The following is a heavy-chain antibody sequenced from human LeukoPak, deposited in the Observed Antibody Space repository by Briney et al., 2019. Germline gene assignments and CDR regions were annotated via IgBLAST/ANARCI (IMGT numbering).Heavy chain of an antibody. CDR3: ARDADSSSPAHFDY. Sequence: GASVTVSCKASGYTFTSYAMHWVRQAPGQRLEWMGWINAGNGNTKYSQKFQGRVTITRDTSASTAYMELSSLRSEDTAVYYCARDADSSSPAHFDYWGQGTLVTVSS. J-gene: IGHJ4*02. V-gene: IGHV1-3*01. CDR1: GYTFTSYA. CDR2: INAGNGNT. D-gene: IGHD6-6*01.